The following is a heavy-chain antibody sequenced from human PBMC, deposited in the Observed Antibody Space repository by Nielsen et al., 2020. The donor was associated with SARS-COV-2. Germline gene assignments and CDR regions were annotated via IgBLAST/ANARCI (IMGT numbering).Heavy chain of an antibody. J-gene: IGHJ4*02. V-gene: IGHV3-23*01. CDR3: AKGRAYSGYDCDY. D-gene: IGHD5-12*01. CDR2: ISGSGGSA. CDR1: GFTFSSTW. Sequence: GESLKISCSASGFTFSSTWMDWVRQAPGKGLEWVSAISGSGGSAYYADSVKGRFTISRDNSKNTLYLQMNSLRAEDTAVYYCAKGRAYSGYDCDYWGQGTLVTVSS.